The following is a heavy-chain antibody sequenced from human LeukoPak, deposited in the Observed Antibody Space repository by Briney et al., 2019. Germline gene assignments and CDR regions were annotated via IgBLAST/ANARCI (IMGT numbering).Heavy chain of an antibody. J-gene: IGHJ4*02. Sequence: SETLSLTCTVSGGSISSSDSYWAWVRQPPGKGLEWIGSICFSRTTYYNPSLKSRVTMSIDTSKNHFSLKVASVTAADAAVYYCGRHFPETGRDEQPLEYWGQGSLFTVSS. D-gene: IGHD3-10*01. CDR2: ICFSRTT. V-gene: IGHV4-39*01. CDR1: GGSISSSDSY. CDR3: GRHFPETGRDEQPLEY.